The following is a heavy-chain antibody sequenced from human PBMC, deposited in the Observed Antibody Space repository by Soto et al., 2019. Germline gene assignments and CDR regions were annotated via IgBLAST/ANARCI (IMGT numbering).Heavy chain of an antibody. Sequence: SETLSLTCTVSGGSVSSASYYWRWIRQPPGKGLEWIGYIYYSGSTNYNPSLKSRVTISVDTSKNQFSLKLSSVTAADTAVYYCARDRLAARRGYYYGMDVWGQGTAVTVSS. CDR2: IYYSGST. V-gene: IGHV4-61*01. D-gene: IGHD6-6*01. CDR3: ARDRLAARRGYYYGMDV. CDR1: GGSVSSASYY. J-gene: IGHJ6*02.